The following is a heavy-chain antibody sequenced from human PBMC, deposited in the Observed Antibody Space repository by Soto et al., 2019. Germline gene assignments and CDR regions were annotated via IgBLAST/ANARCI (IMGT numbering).Heavy chain of an antibody. D-gene: IGHD6-19*01. CDR3: VRSRVFIAVTSVTNYYYYYGMDV. CDR1: GDSVSSDNAA. CDR2: AYYRSKWYI. Sequence: QTLSLTCAISGDSVSSDNAAWNWIRQSPSRGLEWLGRAYYRSKWYIEYAPSVNSRITINPDTSKNQLSLQLISVNLEDTAVYYCVRSRVFIAVTSVTNYYYYYGMDVWGQGTSVTVSS. J-gene: IGHJ6*02. V-gene: IGHV6-1*01.